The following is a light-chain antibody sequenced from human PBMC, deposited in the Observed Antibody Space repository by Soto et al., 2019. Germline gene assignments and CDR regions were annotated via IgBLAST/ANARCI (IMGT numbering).Light chain of an antibody. V-gene: IGLV2-14*03. CDR1: SSDVGGYNS. Sequence: QSVLTQPSSVSGSPGQSITVSCTGTSSDVGGYNSVSWYQQHPGKPPKLIIYEVSNRPSGVSDRFSGSKSGNTAPLTISGLQAEDAADYYCSSYTSTSSYVFATATKVTV. J-gene: IGLJ1*01. CDR2: EVS. CDR3: SSYTSTSSYV.